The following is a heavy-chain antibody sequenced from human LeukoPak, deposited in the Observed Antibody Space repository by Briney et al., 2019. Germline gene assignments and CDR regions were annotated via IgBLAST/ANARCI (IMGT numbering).Heavy chain of an antibody. Sequence: GASVKVSCKASGYTFTSYYMHWVRQAPGQGLEWMGWISAYNGNTNYAQKLQGRVTMTTDTSTSTACMELRSLRSDDTAVYYCARQPDTVTTFADYWGQGTLVTVSS. CDR3: ARQPDTVTTFADY. V-gene: IGHV1-18*04. CDR2: ISAYNGNT. CDR1: GYTFTSYY. D-gene: IGHD4-17*01. J-gene: IGHJ4*02.